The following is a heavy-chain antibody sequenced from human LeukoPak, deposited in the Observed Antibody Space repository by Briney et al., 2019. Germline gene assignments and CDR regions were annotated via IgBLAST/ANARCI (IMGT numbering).Heavy chain of an antibody. V-gene: IGHV4-34*01. CDR1: GGSFIGYY. Sequence: SETLSLTCAVYGGSFIGYYWSWIRQPPGKGVEWIGEINHSGSTNYNPSLKSRVTISVDTSKNQFSLKLSSVTAADTAVYYCARSSLVVVVAATPRFDYWGQGTLVTVSS. CDR3: ARSSLVVVVAATPRFDY. D-gene: IGHD2-15*01. CDR2: INHSGST. J-gene: IGHJ4*02.